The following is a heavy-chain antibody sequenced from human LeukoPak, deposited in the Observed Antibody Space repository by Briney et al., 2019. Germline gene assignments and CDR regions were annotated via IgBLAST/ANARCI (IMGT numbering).Heavy chain of an antibody. D-gene: IGHD3-22*01. CDR3: ASSGYYSYFDY. CDR1: GGSFSGYY. Sequence: SETLSLTCAVYGGSFSGYYWSWIRQPPGKGLEWNGEINHSGSTNYNPSPKSRVTISVDTSKNQFSLTLSSVTAADTAVYYCASSGYYSYFDYWGQGTLVTVSS. V-gene: IGHV4-34*01. J-gene: IGHJ4*02. CDR2: INHSGST.